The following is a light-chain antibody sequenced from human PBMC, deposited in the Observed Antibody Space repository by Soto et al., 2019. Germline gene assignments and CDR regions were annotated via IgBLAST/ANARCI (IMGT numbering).Light chain of an antibody. J-gene: IGKJ4*02. Sequence: DIQMTQSPSSVSASVGDRVSITCRASQGIRNWLAWYQQKPGRAPKLLIYTGSSLQSGVPSRFSGTGSGTDFTLTISSLQPEAVATYYCQQANSFPLTFGVGTKVEIK. CDR2: TGS. CDR3: QQANSFPLT. V-gene: IGKV1-12*01. CDR1: QGIRNW.